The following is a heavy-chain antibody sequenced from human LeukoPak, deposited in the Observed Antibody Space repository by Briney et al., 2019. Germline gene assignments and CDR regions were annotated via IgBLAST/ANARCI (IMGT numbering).Heavy chain of an antibody. D-gene: IGHD2-15*01. CDR1: GYTFTSYG. V-gene: IGHV1-18*01. Sequence: ASVKVSCKASGYTFTSYGFSWVRQAPGQGLEWMRWISAYNGDTNYAQKVQGRVTMTTDTSTSTAYMELRSLRSDDTAIYYCARDIVSGPPFDYWGQGTLVTVSS. J-gene: IGHJ4*02. CDR3: ARDIVSGPPFDY. CDR2: ISAYNGDT.